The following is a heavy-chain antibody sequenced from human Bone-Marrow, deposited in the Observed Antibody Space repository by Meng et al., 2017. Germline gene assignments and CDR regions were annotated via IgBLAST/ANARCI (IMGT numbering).Heavy chain of an antibody. J-gene: IGHJ4*02. V-gene: IGHV3-33*01. CDR3: ARADYGGFLDY. CDR1: GFTFSSYG. CDR2: IWYDGSNK. D-gene: IGHD4-23*01. Sequence: QVQLVGSGGGGVQPGRSLRLSCAASGFTFSSYGMHWVRQAPGKGLEWVAVIWYDGSNKYYADSVKGRFTISRDNSKNTLYLQMNSLRAEDTAVYYCARADYGGFLDYWGQGTLVTVSS.